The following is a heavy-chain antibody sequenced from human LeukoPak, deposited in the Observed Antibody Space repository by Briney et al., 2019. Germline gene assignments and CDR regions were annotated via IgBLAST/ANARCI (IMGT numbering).Heavy chain of an antibody. D-gene: IGHD3-22*01. CDR2: IKQDGSKK. Sequence: GGSLRLSCAASGFAFSSYWMTWVRQAPGKGLEWVANIKQDGSKKNYVDSVKGRFTISRDNAKNSLYLQMNSLRAEDTAVYYCATPLDYYDSSGYHQGGDWGQGTLVTVSS. J-gene: IGHJ4*02. CDR1: GFAFSSYW. V-gene: IGHV3-7*03. CDR3: ATPLDYYDSSGYHQGGD.